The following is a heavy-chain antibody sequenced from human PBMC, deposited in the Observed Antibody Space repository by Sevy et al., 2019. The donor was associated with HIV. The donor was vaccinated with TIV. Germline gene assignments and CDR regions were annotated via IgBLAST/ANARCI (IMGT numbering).Heavy chain of an antibody. D-gene: IGHD6-6*01. J-gene: IGHJ6*03. CDR2: ISGSDGST. CDR1: GFTFSSYA. Sequence: GGSLRLSCAASGFTFSSYAMSWVRQAPGKGLEWVSGISGSDGSTYYADSMKGRFTISRDNSKNTLYLQMNSLRAEDTAVYYGAKYYPLTSRPGYSYYYLDVWGKGTTVTVSS. CDR3: AKYYPLTSRPGYSYYYLDV. V-gene: IGHV3-23*01.